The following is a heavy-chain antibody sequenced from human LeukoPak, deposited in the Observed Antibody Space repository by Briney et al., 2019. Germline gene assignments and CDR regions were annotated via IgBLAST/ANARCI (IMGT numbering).Heavy chain of an antibody. CDR1: GGSIISYY. CDR2: IHHSGNT. CDR3: ARVSTRITMIVVVIPHWYFDL. Sequence: SETLSLTCTVSGGSIISYYWSWVRQPPGKGLEWIGYIHHSGNTNQNPSLKSRVTISVDTSKNQFSLKLTSVTAADTAVYYCARVSTRITMIVVVIPHWYFDLWGRGTLVTVSS. D-gene: IGHD3-22*01. J-gene: IGHJ2*01. V-gene: IGHV4-59*12.